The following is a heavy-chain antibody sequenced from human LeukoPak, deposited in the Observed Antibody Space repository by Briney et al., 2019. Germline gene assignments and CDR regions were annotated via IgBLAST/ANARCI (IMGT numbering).Heavy chain of an antibody. J-gene: IGHJ5*02. CDR3: AREFSIVVVPAANGRWFDP. D-gene: IGHD2-2*01. CDR1: GYTFTSYY. CDR2: INPSGGST. V-gene: IGHV1-46*01. Sequence: ASVKVSCKASGYTFTSYYMHWVRQAPGQGLEWVGIINPSGGSTSYAQKFQGRVTMTRDTSTSTVYMELSSLRSEDTAVYYCAREFSIVVVPAANGRWFDPWGQGTLVTVSS.